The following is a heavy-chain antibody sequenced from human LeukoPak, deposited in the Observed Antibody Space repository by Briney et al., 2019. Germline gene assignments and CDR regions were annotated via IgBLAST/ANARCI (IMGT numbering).Heavy chain of an antibody. Sequence: GGSLRLSCAASAFTFSSYAMHWVRQAPGRGLQWVAVTSYDESTKHYADSVKGRFTISRDNYKNTLYLQMNSLRAEDTAVYYCANLVHYDSSGYYWGQGTLVTVSS. J-gene: IGHJ4*02. CDR1: AFTFSSYA. D-gene: IGHD3-22*01. V-gene: IGHV3-30-3*01. CDR3: ANLVHYDSSGYY. CDR2: TSYDESTK.